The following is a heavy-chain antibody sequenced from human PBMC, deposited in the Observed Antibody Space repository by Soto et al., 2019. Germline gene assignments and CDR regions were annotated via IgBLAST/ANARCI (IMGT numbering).Heavy chain of an antibody. CDR1: GGTFISDV. CDR2: VIPMFPKA. J-gene: IGHJ4*02. Sequence: QVRLVQSEAEVKKAGSSVKVSCKASGGTFISDVVTWVRQAPGQGLEWMGGVIPMFPKANYAQKFKGRATITADKSTSTVYMELHSLKSEDTAMYYCARCHSDSSGPGYLDSWGQGTLVTVTS. CDR3: ARCHSDSSGPGYLDS. V-gene: IGHV1-69*06. D-gene: IGHD3-22*01.